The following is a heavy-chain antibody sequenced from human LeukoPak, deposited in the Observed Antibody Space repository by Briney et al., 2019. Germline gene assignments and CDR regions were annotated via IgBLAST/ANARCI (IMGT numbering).Heavy chain of an antibody. Sequence: SETLSLTCEVSGGSLIGFHWNWIRQSPTKGLEWIGEVNHRGVTNYNPSLKSRVTISLDPSKSQFSLNLRSMTAAHTAVYYCARDPSTVIGASYYFDFWGQGTQVTVSS. D-gene: IGHD4-17*01. J-gene: IGHJ4*02. CDR2: VNHRGVT. CDR3: ARDPSTVIGASYYFDF. CDR1: GGSLIGFH. V-gene: IGHV4-34*01.